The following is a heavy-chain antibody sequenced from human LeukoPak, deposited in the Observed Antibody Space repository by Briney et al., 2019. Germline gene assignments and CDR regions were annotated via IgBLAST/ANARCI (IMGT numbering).Heavy chain of an antibody. Sequence: RGESLKISCKGSGYRFTSYWIGWVRQMPGKGLEWMGIIYPGDSDTRYSPSFQGQVTISADKSISTAYLQWSSLKASDTAMYYCARHITLSGSYYQPFDYWGQGTLVTVSS. J-gene: IGHJ4*02. CDR2: IYPGDSDT. CDR3: ARHITLSGSYYQPFDY. V-gene: IGHV5-51*01. D-gene: IGHD1-26*01. CDR1: GYRFTSYW.